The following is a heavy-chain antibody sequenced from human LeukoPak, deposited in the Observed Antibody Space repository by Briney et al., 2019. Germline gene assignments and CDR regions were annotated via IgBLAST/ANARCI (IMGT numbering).Heavy chain of an antibody. Sequence: GGSLRLSCAASGFTFSSYSMNWVRQAPGKGLEWVSSISSSSSYIYYADSVKGRFTISRDNAKNSLYLQMNSLRAEDTAVYYCAKDLVEMATDTDYWGQGTLVTVSS. D-gene: IGHD5-24*01. J-gene: IGHJ4*02. CDR3: AKDLVEMATDTDY. CDR1: GFTFSSYS. CDR2: ISSSSSYI. V-gene: IGHV3-21*01.